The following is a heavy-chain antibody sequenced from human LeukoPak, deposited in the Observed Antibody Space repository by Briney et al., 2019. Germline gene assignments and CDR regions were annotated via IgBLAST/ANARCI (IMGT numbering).Heavy chain of an antibody. CDR3: ASPAYSSSWYYFDY. CDR2: ISYDGSNK. D-gene: IGHD6-13*01. Sequence: GSLRLSCAASGFTFSSYGMHWVRQAPGKGLEWVAVISYDGSNKYYADSVKGRFTISRDNSKDTLYLQMNSLRAEDTAVYYCASPAYSSSWYYFDYWGQGTLVTVSS. J-gene: IGHJ4*02. CDR1: GFTFSSYG. V-gene: IGHV3-30*03.